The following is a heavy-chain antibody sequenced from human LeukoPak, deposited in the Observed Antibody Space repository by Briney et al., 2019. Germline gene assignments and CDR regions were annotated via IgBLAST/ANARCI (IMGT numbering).Heavy chain of an antibody. CDR3: ARDQNYYDSGENYYYYMDV. J-gene: IGHJ6*03. CDR1: GFTFSSYW. CDR2: INSDGSST. Sequence: PGGSLRLSCAASGFTFSSYWMHWVRQAPGKGLVWVSRINSDGSSTSYADSVKGRFTISRDNAKNSLYLQMNSLRAEDTAVYYCARDQNYYDSGENYYYYMDVWGKGTTVTISS. V-gene: IGHV3-74*01. D-gene: IGHD3-22*01.